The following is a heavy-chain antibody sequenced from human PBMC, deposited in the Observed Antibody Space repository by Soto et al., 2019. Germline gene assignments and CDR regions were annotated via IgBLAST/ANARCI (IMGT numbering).Heavy chain of an antibody. CDR1: GGSISSSNW. CDR2: IYHSGST. D-gene: IGHD3-16*02. J-gene: IGHJ5*02. Sequence: SETLSLTCTVSGGSISSSNWWSWVRQPPGKGLEWFGEIYHSGSTNYNPSLKSRVTISVDKSKNQFSLKLNSVAAADTAVYYCARGSPMITFGGVIVNSNWFDPWGQGTLVTVSS. CDR3: ARGSPMITFGGVIVNSNWFDP. V-gene: IGHV4-4*02.